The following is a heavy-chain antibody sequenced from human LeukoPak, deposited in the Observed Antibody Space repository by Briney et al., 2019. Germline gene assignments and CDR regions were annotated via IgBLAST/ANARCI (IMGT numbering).Heavy chain of an antibody. J-gene: IGHJ4*02. CDR2: IMIGGDGK. V-gene: IGHV3-23*01. D-gene: IGHD4-17*01. CDR1: GFTFNNYA. Sequence: GGSLRLSCAGSGFTFNNYAMSWVRRAPRKGLEWVSTIMIGGDGKHYADSVKGRFTISRDRSESTLFLQMDDLRADDTAVYYCARGNDHGDCWIDYWGQGTLVTVSS. CDR3: ARGNDHGDCWIDY.